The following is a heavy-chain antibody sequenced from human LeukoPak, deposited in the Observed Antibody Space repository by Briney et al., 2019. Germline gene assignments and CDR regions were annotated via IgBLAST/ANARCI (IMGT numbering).Heavy chain of an antibody. V-gene: IGHV6-1*01. CDR2: TYYRSKWYN. CDR3: ARDSGSGWYVSSGWFDP. D-gene: IGHD6-19*01. Sequence: SQTLSLTCAISGDSVSSKNAAWDWIRQSPSRGLEWLGRTYYRSKWYNDYAVSVKSRITINPDTSKNQFSLQLNSVTPEDTAVYYCARDSGSGWYVSSGWFDPWGQGTLVTVSS. CDR1: GDSVSSKNAA. J-gene: IGHJ5*02.